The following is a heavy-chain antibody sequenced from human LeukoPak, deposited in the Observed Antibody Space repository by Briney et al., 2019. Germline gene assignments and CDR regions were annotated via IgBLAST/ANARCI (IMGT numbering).Heavy chain of an antibody. CDR1: GFTFSSYS. CDR2: ISSSSSTI. CDR3: ERARGPVAAHMGDY. V-gene: IGHV3-48*02. Sequence: KSGGSLRLSCAASGFTFSSYSMNWVRQAPGKGLDWVSYISSSSSTIYYADSVKGRFTISRDNAKNSLYLQMNSLRDEDTAVSYCERARGPVAAHMGDYWGQGTLVTVSS. D-gene: IGHD6-19*01. J-gene: IGHJ4*02.